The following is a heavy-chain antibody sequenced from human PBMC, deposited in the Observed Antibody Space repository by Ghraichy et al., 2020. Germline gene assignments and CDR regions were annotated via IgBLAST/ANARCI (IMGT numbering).Heavy chain of an antibody. CDR3: ARLAIEGRKFGFAYGQNFDP. CDR1: GGSIRSSTYS. Sequence: SETLSLTCTVSGGSIRSSTYSWGWIRQSPEKGLEWIGNIYYGGRTYYNPSLQSRVTMSVDTSKNQFSLNLSSVTAADTAVYYCARLAIEGRKFGFAYGQNFDPWGQGTLVTVSS. CDR2: IYYGGRT. J-gene: IGHJ5*02. V-gene: IGHV4-39*01. D-gene: IGHD3-10*01.